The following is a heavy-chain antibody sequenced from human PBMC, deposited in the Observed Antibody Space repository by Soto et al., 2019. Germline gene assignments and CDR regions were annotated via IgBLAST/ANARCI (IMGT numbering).Heavy chain of an antibody. J-gene: IGHJ4*02. CDR3: ARGGFDY. CDR1: GGSFSGYY. V-gene: IGHV4-34*01. Sequence: SETLSLTCAVYGGSFSGYYWSWIRQPPGKGLEWIGEINHSGSTNYNPSLKSRATISVDTSKNQFSLKLSSVTAADTAVYYCARGGFDYWGQGTLVTVSS. CDR2: INHSGST.